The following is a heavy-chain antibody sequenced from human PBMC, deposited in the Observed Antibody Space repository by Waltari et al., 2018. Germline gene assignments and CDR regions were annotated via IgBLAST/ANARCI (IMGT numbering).Heavy chain of an antibody. CDR1: GGSISSGSYY. Sequence: QVQLQESGPGLVKPSQTLSLTCTVSGGSISSGSYYWSWIRQPAGKGLEWIGRSYTSGTTNSNPPLKSRFPMSVDTSKNHCSRKLSSVTAADTAVYYCASQLIDSGRDYWGQGTLVTVSS. CDR2: SYTSGTT. J-gene: IGHJ4*02. D-gene: IGHD6-19*01. CDR3: ASQLIDSGRDY. V-gene: IGHV4-61*02.